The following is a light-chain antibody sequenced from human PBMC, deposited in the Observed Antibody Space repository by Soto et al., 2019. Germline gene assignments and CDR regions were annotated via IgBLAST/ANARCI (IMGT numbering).Light chain of an antibody. CDR3: SSYTTGNTVV. CDR1: GSDVGRYNS. J-gene: IGLJ3*02. Sequence: QSALTQPASLSGSHGQSITISCTGSGSDVGRYNSVSWFEQRPDKAPKLILYEVNNRPSGISNRFSGSKSGNTASLTISGLQSEDEDEYYCSSYTTGNTVVFGGGTKLTVL. CDR2: EVN. V-gene: IGLV2-14*01.